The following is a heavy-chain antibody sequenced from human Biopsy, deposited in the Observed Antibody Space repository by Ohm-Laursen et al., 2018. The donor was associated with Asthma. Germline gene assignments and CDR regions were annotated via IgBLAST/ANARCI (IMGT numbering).Heavy chain of an antibody. V-gene: IGHV3-21*01. J-gene: IGHJ4*02. CDR3: ARDGTDMNEAMPKDY. D-gene: IGHD2-2*01. CDR2: ISSSSSYI. CDR1: GFTFDDYA. Sequence: SLRLSCAAFGFTFDDYAMHWVRQAPGKGLEWVSSISSSSSYIYYADSVKGRFTISRDNAKNSLYLQMNSLRAEDTAVYYCARDGTDMNEAMPKDYWGQGTLVTVSS.